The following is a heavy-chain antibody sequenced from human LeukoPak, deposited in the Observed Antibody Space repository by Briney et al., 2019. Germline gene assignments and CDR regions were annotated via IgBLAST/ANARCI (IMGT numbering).Heavy chain of an antibody. CDR2: IYSGGGT. Sequence: PGGSLRLSCAASGFTFSSHGMSWVRQAPGKGLEWVSIIYSGGGTYYTDSVKGRFTISRDNSKNNSLRAKDTAVYYCARGSWRGFYLHTWGQGTLVTVSS. CDR1: GFTFSSHG. J-gene: IGHJ5*02. D-gene: IGHD3-3*01. V-gene: IGHV3-53*01. CDR3: ARGSWRGFYLHT.